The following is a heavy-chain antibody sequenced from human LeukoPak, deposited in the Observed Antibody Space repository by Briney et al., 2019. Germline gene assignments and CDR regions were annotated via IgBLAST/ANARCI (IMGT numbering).Heavy chain of an antibody. Sequence: PSETLSLTCTVSGGSVSRGSYYWSWTRQPPGKGLEWIGYIHHSGTTNYSPSLKSRVTISVDMSKNQFFLNLTSVTAADTAVYYCARERLGATYWGQGTLVTVSS. CDR2: IHHSGTT. D-gene: IGHD1-26*01. J-gene: IGHJ4*02. CDR1: GGSVSRGSYY. V-gene: IGHV4-61*01. CDR3: ARERLGATY.